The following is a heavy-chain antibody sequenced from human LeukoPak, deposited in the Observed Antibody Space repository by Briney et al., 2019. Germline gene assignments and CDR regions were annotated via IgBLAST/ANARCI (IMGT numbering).Heavy chain of an antibody. D-gene: IGHD1-1*01. Sequence: GGSLRLSCAASGFTVSGSYMSWARHVPGRGLECVSDIYRDGSTYYADSVKGRFTISRDNTRNTVYLQMNNLSAEDTAVYYCATRPGMGINYFDLWGRGTLVTVSS. CDR2: IYRDGST. CDR1: GFTVSGSY. V-gene: IGHV3-53*01. CDR3: ATRPGMGINYFDL. J-gene: IGHJ2*01.